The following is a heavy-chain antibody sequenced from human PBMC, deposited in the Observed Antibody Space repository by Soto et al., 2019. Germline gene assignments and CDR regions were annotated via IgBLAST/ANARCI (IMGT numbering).Heavy chain of an antibody. CDR1: GGSFSGYY. Sequence: SAPLSLTCAVYGGSFSGYYWSWIRQPPGKGLEWIGEINHSGSTNYNPSLKSRVTISVDTSKNQFSLKLSSVTAADTAVYYCARAPQGDYWGQGTLVTVSS. V-gene: IGHV4-34*01. J-gene: IGHJ4*02. CDR2: INHSGST. CDR3: ARAPQGDY.